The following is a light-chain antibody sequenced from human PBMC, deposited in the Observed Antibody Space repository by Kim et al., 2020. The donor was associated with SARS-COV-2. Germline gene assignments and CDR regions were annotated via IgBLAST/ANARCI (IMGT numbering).Light chain of an antibody. V-gene: IGLV6-57*03. Sequence: GKTVTISCTRSTGNIATNYEQWYQQRPGSAPTTVLYDDNQRPSGVPDRFSGSIDSSSNTASLSISGLKTEDGADYYCQSYDTSNWVFGGGTQLTVL. CDR3: QSYDTSNWV. J-gene: IGLJ3*02. CDR1: TGNIATNY. CDR2: DDN.